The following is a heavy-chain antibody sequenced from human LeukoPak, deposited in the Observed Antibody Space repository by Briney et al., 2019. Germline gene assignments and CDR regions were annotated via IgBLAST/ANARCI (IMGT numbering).Heavy chain of an antibody. CDR3: ARGRRWLRGYFDY. V-gene: IGHV1-69*04. D-gene: IGHD5-24*01. CDR2: IIPILGIA. J-gene: IGHJ4*02. Sequence: SVKVSCKASGGTFSSYAISWVRQAPGQGLKWMGRIIPILGIANYAQKFQGRVTITADKSTSTAYKELSSLRSEDTAVYYCARGRRWLRGYFDYWGQGTLVTVSS. CDR1: GGTFSSYA.